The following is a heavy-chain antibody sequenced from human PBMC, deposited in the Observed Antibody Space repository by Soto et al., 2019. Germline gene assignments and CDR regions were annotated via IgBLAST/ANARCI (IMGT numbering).Heavy chain of an antibody. CDR3: AAELGFGTVSVV. Sequence: QVQVVQSGVEVRRPGSSVKVSCKASGDTFKNCVISWVRQAPGQGLEWMGGIIPLFGTTDFAQRFQGRLTMTTDESTTTAYMELSRLRSEDTATYYCAAELGFGTVSVVWGQGTTVIVSS. CDR2: IIPLFGTT. J-gene: IGHJ6*02. D-gene: IGHD7-27*01. CDR1: GDTFKNCV. V-gene: IGHV1-69*01.